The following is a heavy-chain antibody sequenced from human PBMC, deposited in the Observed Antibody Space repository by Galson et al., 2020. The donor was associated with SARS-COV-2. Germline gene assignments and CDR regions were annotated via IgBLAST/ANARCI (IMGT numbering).Heavy chain of an antibody. V-gene: IGHV4-39*01. D-gene: IGHD3-22*01. J-gene: IGHJ4*02. CDR2: ISYSGSP. Sequence: ETSETLSLTCTVSGGSVTSSGYFWGWIRQPPGKELEWIGTISYSGSPSYNPSLQTRVTISVDTSKKQFSLKLSSVTAADTAIYYCARQGGDETSGYHLFDYWGQGTLVTVSS. CDR3: ARQGGDETSGYHLFDY. CDR1: GGSVTSSGYF.